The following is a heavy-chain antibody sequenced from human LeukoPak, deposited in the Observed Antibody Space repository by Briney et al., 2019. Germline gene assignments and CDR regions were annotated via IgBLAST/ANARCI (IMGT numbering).Heavy chain of an antibody. CDR3: AREEVGDYYGSGSDAFDK. CDR2: ICYSGST. V-gene: IGHV4-61*01. Sequence: SETLSLTCTVSGGSVSSGSYYWSWIRQPPGKGLEWIGYICYSGSTNYNPSLKSRVTISVDTSKNQFSLKLSSVTAADTAVYYCAREEVGDYYGSGSDAFDKWGQGTMVTVSS. D-gene: IGHD3-10*01. J-gene: IGHJ3*02. CDR1: GGSVSSGSYY.